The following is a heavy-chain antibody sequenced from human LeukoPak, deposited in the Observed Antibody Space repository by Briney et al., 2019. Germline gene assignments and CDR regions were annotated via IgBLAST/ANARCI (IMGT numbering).Heavy chain of an antibody. CDR2: IYYSGST. Sequence: ASETLSLTCTVSGGSISSSSYYWGWIRQPPGKGLEWIGSIYYSGSTYYNPSLKSRVTISVDTSKNQFSLKLSSVTAADTAVYYCARRGNYDFWSGYGALSYHFDYWGQGTLVTVSS. D-gene: IGHD3-3*01. V-gene: IGHV4-39*01. CDR3: ARRGNYDFWSGYGALSYHFDY. J-gene: IGHJ4*02. CDR1: GGSISSSSYY.